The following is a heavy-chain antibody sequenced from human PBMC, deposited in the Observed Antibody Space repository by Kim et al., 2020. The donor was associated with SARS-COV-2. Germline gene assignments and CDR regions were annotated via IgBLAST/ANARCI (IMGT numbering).Heavy chain of an antibody. CDR1: GFTFSSYG. Sequence: GGSLRLSCAASGFTFSSYGMHWVRQAPGKGLEWVAVISYDGSNKYYADSVKGRFTISRDNSKNTLYLQMNSLRAEDTAVYYCAKDSSVLLWFGELDYYG. D-gene: IGHD3-10*01. V-gene: IGHV3-30*18. CDR3: AKDSSVLLWFGELDYYG. CDR2: ISYDGSNK. J-gene: IGHJ6*01.